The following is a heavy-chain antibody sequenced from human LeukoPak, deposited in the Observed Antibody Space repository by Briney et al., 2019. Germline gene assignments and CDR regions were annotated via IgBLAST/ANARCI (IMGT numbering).Heavy chain of an antibody. J-gene: IGHJ4*02. CDR1: GFDFNNYV. CDR3: AREMATTDTFDY. V-gene: IGHV3-30-3*01. D-gene: IGHD5-24*01. CDR2: ISYDGSNI. Sequence: GGSLRLSCAASGFDFNNYVMRWVRQAPGKGLEWVAVISYDGSNIYYADSVKGRFTISRDNSKNPLYVHLSSLRPEDTAVYFCAREMATTDTFDYWGQGTLVTVSS.